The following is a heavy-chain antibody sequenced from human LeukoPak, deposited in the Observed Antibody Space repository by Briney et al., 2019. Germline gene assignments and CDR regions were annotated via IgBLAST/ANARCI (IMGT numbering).Heavy chain of an antibody. Sequence: GGSLRLSCVASGFIFSGYGMNWVRQAPGKGLEWVSGISGSGRSTYYADSVKGRFTILRDNSKNTLYLQINSLRAEDTALYYCAKDFTSNSLNWFDPWGQGTLVTVSS. CDR2: ISGSGRST. V-gene: IGHV3-23*01. CDR1: GFIFSGYG. CDR3: AKDFTSNSLNWFDP. J-gene: IGHJ5*02. D-gene: IGHD3-16*01.